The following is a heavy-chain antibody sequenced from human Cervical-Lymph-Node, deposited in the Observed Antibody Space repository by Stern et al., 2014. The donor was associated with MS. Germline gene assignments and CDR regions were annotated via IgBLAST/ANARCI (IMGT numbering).Heavy chain of an antibody. CDR1: GYTFTAKY. CDR3: ARDSGRSGWYDDFDY. D-gene: IGHD6-19*01. J-gene: IGHJ4*02. V-gene: IGHV1-2*02. CDR2: INPDTGGT. Sequence: VQLVQSGAEVKKPGASVKVSCQTSGYTFTAKYLHWIRQAPGQGLEWMGWINPDTGGTRYAHNFQGRVTMTSDRSITTAYMELSSLRSDDTAVFFCARDSGRSGWYDDFDYWGQGTLVVVSP.